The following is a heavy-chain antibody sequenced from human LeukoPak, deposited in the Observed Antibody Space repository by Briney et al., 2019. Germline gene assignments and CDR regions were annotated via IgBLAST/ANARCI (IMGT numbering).Heavy chain of an antibody. J-gene: IGHJ4*02. CDR2: ISDSGGRT. CDR3: ARLSGGSN. Sequence: GGSLRLSCAASGFTFNNYVMNWVRQAPGKGLEWVSTISDSGGRTYYADSVKGRFTISRDNSKNTLYLQMNSLRADDTAVYYCARLSGGSNWGQGTLVTVSS. V-gene: IGHV3-23*01. D-gene: IGHD2-15*01. CDR1: GFTFNNYV.